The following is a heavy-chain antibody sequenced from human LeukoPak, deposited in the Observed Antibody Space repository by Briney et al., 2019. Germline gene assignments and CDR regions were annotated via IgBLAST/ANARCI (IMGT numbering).Heavy chain of an antibody. V-gene: IGHV4-34*01. Sequence: SETLSLTCAVYGGSFSGYYWSWIRQPPGKGLEWIGEINHSGSTNYNPSLKSRVTMSVDTSKNQFSLKLSSVTAADTAVYYCARGSASYDYVWGSYRPPYFDYWGQGTLVTVSS. CDR3: ARGSASYDYVWGSYRPPYFDY. CDR2: INHSGST. J-gene: IGHJ4*02. D-gene: IGHD3-16*02. CDR1: GGSFSGYY.